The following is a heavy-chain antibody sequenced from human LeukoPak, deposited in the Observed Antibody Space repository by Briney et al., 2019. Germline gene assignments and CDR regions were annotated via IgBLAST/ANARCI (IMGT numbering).Heavy chain of an antibody. CDR1: GGSISSSDYY. J-gene: IGHJ4*02. D-gene: IGHD2-2*01. Sequence: PSETLSLTCTVSGGSISSSDYYWGWIRQPPGKGLEWIGSIYHSGSTYYNPSLKSRVTISVDTSKNQFSLKLSSVTAADTAVYYCARRVQLLHIDYWGQGTLVTVSS. V-gene: IGHV4-39*01. CDR3: ARRVQLLHIDY. CDR2: IYHSGST.